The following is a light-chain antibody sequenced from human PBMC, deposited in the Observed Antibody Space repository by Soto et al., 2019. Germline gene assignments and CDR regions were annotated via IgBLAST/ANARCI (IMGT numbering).Light chain of an antibody. V-gene: IGKV3-11*01. Sequence: EIVLTQSPATLSLSPGERATLSCRASQSVSSYLAWYQQKPGQAPRLLIYDASNRATGIPDRFSGSGSGTDFTLTIRSLEPEDFAVYYFQQRSNWPLTFGGGTKVEIK. CDR2: DAS. CDR3: QQRSNWPLT. CDR1: QSVSSY. J-gene: IGKJ4*01.